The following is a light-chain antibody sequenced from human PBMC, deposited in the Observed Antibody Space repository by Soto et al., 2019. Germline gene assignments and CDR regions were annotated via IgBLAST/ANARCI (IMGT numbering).Light chain of an antibody. CDR1: SSDVGGYHY. V-gene: IGLV2-14*03. CDR2: QVS. J-gene: IGLJ1*01. Sequence: QSALTQPASVSGSPGQSMTISCTGSSSDVGGYHYVSWYKQHPGKAPKLIIYQVSHRPSGVSDRFSGSKSGNTASLTISGLQREDEATYYCSSFTSTHTYVFGTGTKVTVL. CDR3: SSFTSTHTYV.